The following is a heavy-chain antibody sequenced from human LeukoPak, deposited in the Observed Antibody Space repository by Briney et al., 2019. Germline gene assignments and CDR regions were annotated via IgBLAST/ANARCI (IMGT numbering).Heavy chain of an antibody. CDR2: IYHSGST. V-gene: IGHV4-38-2*01. CDR3: ARGQWLVRVYFDY. J-gene: IGHJ4*02. D-gene: IGHD6-19*01. Sequence: SETLSLTCAVSGYSISCGYNWGWIRQPPGKGLEWIGSIYHSGSTYYNPSLKSRVTISVDTSKNQFSLKLSSVTAADTAVYYCARGQWLVRVYFDYWGQGTLVTVSS. CDR1: GYSISCGYN.